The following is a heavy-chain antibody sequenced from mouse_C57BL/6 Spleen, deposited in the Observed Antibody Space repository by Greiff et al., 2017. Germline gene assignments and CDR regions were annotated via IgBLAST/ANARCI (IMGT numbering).Heavy chain of an antibody. V-gene: IGHV1-15*01. CDR2: IDPETGGT. CDR3: TREGLFAY. CDR1: GYTFTDYE. D-gene: IGHD3-1*01. J-gene: IGHJ3*01. Sequence: VKLMESGAELVRPGASVTLSCKASGYTFTDYEMHWVKQTPVHGLEWIGAIDPETGGTDYNQKFKGKAILTADKSSSTAYMELRSLTSEDSAVYYCTREGLFAYWGQGTLVTVSA.